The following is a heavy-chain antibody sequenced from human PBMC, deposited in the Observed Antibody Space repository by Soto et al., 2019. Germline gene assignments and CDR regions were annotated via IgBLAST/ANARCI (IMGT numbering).Heavy chain of an antibody. D-gene: IGHD3-10*01. Sequence: SETLSLTCAVSGGSISSGGYSWSWIRQPPGKGLEWIGYIYHSGSTYYNPSLKSRVTISVDRSKNQFSLKLSSVTAADTAVYYCARVLGGSGSYYRPFDYWGQGTLVTVSS. CDR2: IYHSGST. CDR1: GGSISSGGYS. CDR3: ARVLGGSGSYYRPFDY. V-gene: IGHV4-30-2*01. J-gene: IGHJ4*02.